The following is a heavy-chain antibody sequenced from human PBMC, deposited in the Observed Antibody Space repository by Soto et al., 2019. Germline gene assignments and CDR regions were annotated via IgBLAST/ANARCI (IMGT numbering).Heavy chain of an antibody. J-gene: IGHJ4*02. D-gene: IGHD5-18*01. CDR1: GFTFSSYS. Sequence: GGSLTLSCAASGFTFSSYSMSWVRQAPGKGLEWVSAISGSGGSTYYADSVKGRFTISRDNSKNTLYLQMNSLRAEDTAVYYCAKGRGYSYGLYYFDYWGQGTLVTVS. CDR2: ISGSGGST. V-gene: IGHV3-23*01. CDR3: AKGRGYSYGLYYFDY.